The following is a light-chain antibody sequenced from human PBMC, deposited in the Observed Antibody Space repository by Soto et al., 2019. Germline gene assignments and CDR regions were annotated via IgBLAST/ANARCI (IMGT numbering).Light chain of an antibody. CDR3: QQRSNGRT. CDR1: QSVSSY. CDR2: DAS. J-gene: IGKJ1*01. Sequence: EIVLTQSPATLSLSPGERATLSCRASQSVSSYLAWYHQKPGQAPRLLIYDASNRATGIPARFSGSGSGTDFTLTISIPELEDFAVYYCQQRSNGRTFGQATKVEIK. V-gene: IGKV3-11*01.